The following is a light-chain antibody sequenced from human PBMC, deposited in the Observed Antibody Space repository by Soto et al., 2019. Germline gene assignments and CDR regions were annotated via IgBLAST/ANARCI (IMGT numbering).Light chain of an antibody. Sequence: PGERATLSCRASQSVSSYLAWYQQKPGQAPRLLFYGASTRATGLPARFSGTGSGTEFTLTINSLQAEDSAVYYCQQYYNWPRTFGQGTRLEIK. V-gene: IGKV3-15*01. J-gene: IGKJ5*01. CDR3: QQYYNWPRT. CDR1: QSVSSY. CDR2: GAS.